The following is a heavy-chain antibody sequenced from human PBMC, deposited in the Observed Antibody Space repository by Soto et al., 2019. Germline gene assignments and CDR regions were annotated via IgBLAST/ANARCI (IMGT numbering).Heavy chain of an antibody. CDR1: GYSFTSYW. D-gene: IGHD5-12*01. CDR3: ARGGRGYSGYDYAFDI. Sequence: GESLKISCKGSGYSFTSYWIGWVRQMPGKGLEWMGIIYTGDSDTRYSPSFQGQVTISADKSISTAYLQWSSLKSSDTAMYYCARGGRGYSGYDYAFDIWGQGTMVTVSS. CDR2: IYTGDSDT. J-gene: IGHJ3*02. V-gene: IGHV5-51*01.